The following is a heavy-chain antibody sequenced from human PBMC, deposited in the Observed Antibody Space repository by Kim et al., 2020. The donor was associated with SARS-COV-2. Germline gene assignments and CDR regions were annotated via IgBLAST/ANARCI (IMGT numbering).Heavy chain of an antibody. CDR2: IWYDGSNK. CDR1: GFTFSSYG. CDR3: AKGLRYFDWTRAGYYYGMDV. D-gene: IGHD3-9*01. V-gene: IGHV3-33*06. J-gene: IGHJ6*04. Sequence: GGSLRLSCAASGFTFSSYGMHWVRQAPGKGLEWVAVIWYDGSNKYYADSVKGRFTISRDNSKNTLYLQMNSLRAEDTAVYYCAKGLRYFDWTRAGYYYGMDVWGKGTTVTVSS.